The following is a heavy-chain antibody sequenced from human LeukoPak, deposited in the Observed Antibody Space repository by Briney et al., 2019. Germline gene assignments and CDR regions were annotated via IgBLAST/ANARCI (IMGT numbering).Heavy chain of an antibody. V-gene: IGHV3-30*04. Sequence: GGSLRLSCAASAFTFSTYSMHWVRQAPGKGLEWVAAISYDGPNKNYADSVKGRFTISRDNAKNTLYLQMNSLRAEDTAVYYCAYYYGSGSTRGYYFDYWGQGTLVTVSS. CDR2: ISYDGPNK. CDR1: AFTFSTYS. CDR3: AYYYGSGSTRGYYFDY. J-gene: IGHJ4*02. D-gene: IGHD3-10*01.